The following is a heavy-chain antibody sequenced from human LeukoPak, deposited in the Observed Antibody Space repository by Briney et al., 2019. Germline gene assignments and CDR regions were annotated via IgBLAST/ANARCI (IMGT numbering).Heavy chain of an antibody. Sequence: PSETLSLTCAVYGGSFSGYYWSWIRQPPGKGLEWIGEINHSGSTNYNPSLKSRVTISVDTSKNQFPLKLSSVTAADTAVYYCARRLTIFGVVIIGAPFDYWGQGTLVTVSS. CDR3: ARRLTIFGVVIIGAPFDY. CDR2: INHSGST. D-gene: IGHD3-3*01. CDR1: GGSFSGYY. J-gene: IGHJ4*02. V-gene: IGHV4-34*01.